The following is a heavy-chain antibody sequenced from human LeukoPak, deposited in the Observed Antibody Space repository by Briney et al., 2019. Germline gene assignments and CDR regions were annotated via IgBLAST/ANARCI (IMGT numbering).Heavy chain of an antibody. CDR2: ISYDGSYE. V-gene: IGHV3-30*04. CDR3: ARDPLFYSGSGSYLGYFDF. Sequence: GGSLRLSCAASAFTFSTFAMHWVRQAPGKGLEWVAVISYDGSYEYHADSVKGRFTISRDNSKNTLFLQMNSLRPEDTAVYYCARDPLFYSGSGSYLGYFDFWGQGTRVTVSS. CDR1: AFTFSTFA. J-gene: IGHJ4*02. D-gene: IGHD3-10*01.